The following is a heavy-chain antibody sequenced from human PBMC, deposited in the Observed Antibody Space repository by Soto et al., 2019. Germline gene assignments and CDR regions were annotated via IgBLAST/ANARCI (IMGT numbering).Heavy chain of an antibody. D-gene: IGHD6-13*01. J-gene: IGHJ4*02. V-gene: IGHV3-23*01. CDR3: AKDPTVAEAGLDY. CDR2: ISVSGGSA. Sequence: PGGSRGRSWAASGFNFSRYGMSCVRQAQGKGLESVSAISVSGGSAYYADCVKDRLTISRDNSKHTLYLQMNGLRAAYNSVYYCAKDPTVAEAGLDYWGQGTLVTVSS. CDR1: GFNFSRYG.